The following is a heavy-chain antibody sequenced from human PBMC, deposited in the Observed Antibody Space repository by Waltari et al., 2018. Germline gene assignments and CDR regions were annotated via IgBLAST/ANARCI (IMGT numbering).Heavy chain of an antibody. CDR1: GFTFSRYA. CDR2: IRGSGGRT. V-gene: IGHV3-23*04. J-gene: IGHJ4*02. Sequence: EVQLVESGGGLVQPGGSLRLSCAASGFTFSRYAMSWVRQAPGKGLAWCSAIRGSGGRTCYADSVKGRFTIYRDNSKNTLYLQMNSLRAEDTAVYYCATRYYEFWSGYPQPDYWGQGTLVTVSS. D-gene: IGHD3-3*01. CDR3: ATRYYEFWSGYPQPDY.